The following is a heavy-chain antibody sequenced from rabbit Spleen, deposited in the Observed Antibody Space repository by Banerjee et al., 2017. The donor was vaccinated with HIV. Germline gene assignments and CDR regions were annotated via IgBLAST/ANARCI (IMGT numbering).Heavy chain of an antibody. CDR1: KFSFNSGYD. V-gene: IGHV1S40*01. CDR3: ARGSAAMTMVITGYYLSL. CDR2: VYAGSSGST. D-gene: IGHD2-1*01. Sequence: QSLEESGGGLVKPGASLTLTCKASKFSFNSGYDMCWVRQAPGKGLEWIACVYAGSSGSTYSATWAKGRFTVSKTSSTTVTLQLNSLAAADTATYFCARGSAAMTMVITGYYLSLWGPGTLVTVS. J-gene: IGHJ4*01.